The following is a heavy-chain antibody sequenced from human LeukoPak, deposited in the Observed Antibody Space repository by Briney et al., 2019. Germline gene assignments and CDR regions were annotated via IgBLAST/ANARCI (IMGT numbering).Heavy chain of an antibody. D-gene: IGHD3-10*01. CDR3: TKLARAPRDFDY. CDR2: SRDKGNSYTT. V-gene: IGHV3-72*01. CDR1: GFTFSDHY. J-gene: IGHJ4*01. Sequence: SGGSLRLSCAASGFTFSDHYIDWVRQAPGKGLEWVGRSRDKGNSYTTAYAASVRGRFTISRDDSKNSLYLQMNSLKIEDTAVYYCTKLARAPRDFDYWGQGTLVTVSS.